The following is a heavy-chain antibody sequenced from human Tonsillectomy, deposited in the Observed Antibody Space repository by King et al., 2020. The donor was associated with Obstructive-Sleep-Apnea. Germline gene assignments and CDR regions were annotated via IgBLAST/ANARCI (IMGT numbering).Heavy chain of an antibody. CDR3: ARLGCGGDCYSSKDWYFAL. V-gene: IGHV4-31*03. D-gene: IGHD2-21*02. CDR2: IYYSGST. J-gene: IGHJ2*01. CDR1: GGSISSGGYY. Sequence: LQLQESGPGLVKPSQTLSLTCTVSGGSISSGGYYWSWVRQHPGKGLEWIGYIYYSGSTYYNPSLKSRVTISVDTSNNQFSLKLSSVTAADTAVYYCARLGCGGDCYSSKDWYFALWGRGTLVTVSS.